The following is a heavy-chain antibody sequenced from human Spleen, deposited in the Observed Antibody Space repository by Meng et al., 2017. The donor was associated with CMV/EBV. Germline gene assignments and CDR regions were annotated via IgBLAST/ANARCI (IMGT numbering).Heavy chain of an antibody. CDR3: ARGPFSFDP. D-gene: IGHD1-1*01. CDR1: GGSISSYY. Sequence: VLLEGPGPVLWKPSGPLSLTCAVSGGSISSYYWSWIRQPAGKGLEWIGRIYTSGSTNYNPSLKIRVTMSVDTSKNQFSLKLSSVTAADTAVYHCARGPFSFDPWGQGTLVTVSS. J-gene: IGHJ5*02. CDR2: IYTSGST. V-gene: IGHV4-4*07.